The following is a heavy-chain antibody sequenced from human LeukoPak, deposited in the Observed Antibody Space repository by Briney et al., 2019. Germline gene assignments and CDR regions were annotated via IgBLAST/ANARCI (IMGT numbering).Heavy chain of an antibody. CDR2: INHSGST. CDR1: GGSISSSSYY. J-gene: IGHJ5*02. D-gene: IGHD2-15*01. CDR3: ARGRRMSDIVVVVAASRGNWFDP. Sequence: SETLSLTCTVSGGSISSSSYYWGWIRQLPGKGLEWIGEINHSGSTNYNPSLKSRVTISVDTSKNQFSLKLSSVTAADTAVYYCARGRRMSDIVVVVAASRGNWFDPWGQGTLVTVSS. V-gene: IGHV4-39*07.